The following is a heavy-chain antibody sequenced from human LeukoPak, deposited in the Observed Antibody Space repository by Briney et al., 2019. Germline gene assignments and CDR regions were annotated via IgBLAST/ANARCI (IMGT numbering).Heavy chain of an antibody. CDR2: INHSGST. J-gene: IGHJ5*02. V-gene: IGHV4-34*01. CDR3: ARGTLPP. Sequence: SETLSLTCTVSGGSISSYYWSWIRQPPGKGLEWIGEINHSGSTNYNPSLKSRVTISVDTFKNQFSLKLSSVTAADTAVYYCARGTLPPWGQGTLVTVSS. CDR1: GGSISSYY. D-gene: IGHD2-2*01.